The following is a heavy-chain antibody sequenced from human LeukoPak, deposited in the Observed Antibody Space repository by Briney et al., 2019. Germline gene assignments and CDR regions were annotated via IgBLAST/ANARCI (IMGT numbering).Heavy chain of an antibody. CDR1: GGTFSNYG. CDR3: ARSNIAVRRGDNWFDP. V-gene: IGHV1-2*02. J-gene: IGHJ5*02. CDR2: IGPNSGGT. Sequence: ASVKVSCKASGGTFSNYGVSWVRQAPGQGLEWMGWIGPNSGGTNYAQKFQGRVTMTRDTSISTAYMELSRLISDDTAVYYCARSNIAVRRGDNWFDPWGQGTLVTVSS. D-gene: IGHD6-6*01.